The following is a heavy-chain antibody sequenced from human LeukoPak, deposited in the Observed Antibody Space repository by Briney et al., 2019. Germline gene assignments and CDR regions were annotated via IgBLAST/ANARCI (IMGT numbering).Heavy chain of an antibody. D-gene: IGHD1-7*01. CDR3: ARGVRAGTTGY. CDR2: INPSGGST. V-gene: IGHV1-46*01. Sequence: ASVKVCCKASGYTFTSYYMHWVRQAPGQGLEWMGIINPSGGSTSYAQKFQGRVTMTRDMSTSTVYMELSSLACEDTAVSYCARGVRAGTTGYWGHGTLVTASS. J-gene: IGHJ4*01. CDR1: GYTFTSYY.